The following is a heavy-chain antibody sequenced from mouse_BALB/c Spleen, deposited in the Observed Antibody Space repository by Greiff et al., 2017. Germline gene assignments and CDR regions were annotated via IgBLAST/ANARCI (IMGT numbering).Heavy chain of an antibody. CDR2: IDPENGDT. J-gene: IGHJ2*01. CDR1: GFNIKDYY. V-gene: IGHV14-4*02. Sequence: EVQLQQSGAELVRSGASVKLSCTASGFNIKDYYMHWVKQRPEQGLEWIGWIDPENGDTEYAPKFQGKATMTADTSSNTAYLQLSSLTSEDTAVYYCNAFITTVDYWGQGTTLTVSS. CDR3: NAFITTVDY. D-gene: IGHD1-1*01.